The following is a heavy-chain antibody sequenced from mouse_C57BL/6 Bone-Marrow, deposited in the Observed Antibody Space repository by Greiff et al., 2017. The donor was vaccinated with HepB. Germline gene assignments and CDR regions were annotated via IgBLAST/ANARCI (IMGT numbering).Heavy chain of an antibody. CDR2: ISNLAYSI. Sequence: EVQGVESGGGLVQPGGSLKLSCAASGFTFSDYGMAWVRQAPRKGPEWVAFISNLAYSIYYADTVTGRFTISRENAKNTLYLEMSSLRSEDTAMYYCARRGYGNYGYFDVWGTGTTVTVSS. V-gene: IGHV5-15*01. CDR3: ARRGYGNYGYFDV. D-gene: IGHD2-1*01. J-gene: IGHJ1*03. CDR1: GFTFSDYG.